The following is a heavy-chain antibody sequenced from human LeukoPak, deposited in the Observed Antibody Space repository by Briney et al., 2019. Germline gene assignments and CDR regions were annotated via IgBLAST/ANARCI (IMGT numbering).Heavy chain of an antibody. CDR3: ARARVLGSNYYYYMDV. D-gene: IGHD6-13*01. J-gene: IGHJ6*03. CDR1: GDSISSGDYY. CDR2: IYYTGST. V-gene: IGHV4-61*10. Sequence: PSETLSLTCTVSGDSISSGDYYWSWIRQPAGKGLEWIGYIYYTGSTNYNPSLKSRLTMPVDTSNTQFSLKLNSVTAADTAVYYCARARVLGSNYYYYMDVWGKGTTVTVSS.